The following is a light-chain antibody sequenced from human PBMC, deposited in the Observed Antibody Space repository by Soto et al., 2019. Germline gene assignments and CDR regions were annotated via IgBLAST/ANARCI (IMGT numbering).Light chain of an antibody. Sequence: QSVLTQPASGSGSPGQSITISCTGTSSDVGGYTYVSWYQQHPGKAPKLMIFEVSNRPSGVSHRFSGSKSGNTASLTISGLQAEDEGDYYCTSYTSRRSVVFGGGTKVTVL. CDR1: SSDVGGYTY. J-gene: IGLJ2*01. CDR2: EVS. CDR3: TSYTSRRSVV. V-gene: IGLV2-14*01.